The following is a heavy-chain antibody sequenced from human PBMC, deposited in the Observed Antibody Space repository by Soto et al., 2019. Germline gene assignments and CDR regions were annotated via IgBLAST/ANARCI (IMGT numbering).Heavy chain of an antibody. CDR2: INHSGST. CDR3: ARGRIQLWLRT. CDR1: GGSFSGYY. Sequence: QVQLQQWGAGLLKPSETLSLTCAVYGGSFSGYYWSWIRQPPGKGLEWIGEINHSGSTNYNPSLKSRVTISVDTSKNQFSLKLSSVTAADTAVYYCARGRIQLWLRTWGQGTLVTVSS. J-gene: IGHJ4*02. D-gene: IGHD5-18*01. V-gene: IGHV4-34*01.